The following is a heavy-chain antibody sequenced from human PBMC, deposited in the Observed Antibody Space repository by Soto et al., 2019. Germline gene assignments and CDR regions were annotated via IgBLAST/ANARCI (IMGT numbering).Heavy chain of an antibody. CDR2: IIPIFGTA. V-gene: IGHV1-69*01. CDR1: GGTFSSYA. Sequence: QVQLVQSGAEVKKPGSSVKVSCKASGGTFSSYAISWLRQAPGQGLEWMGGIIPIFGTANYAQKFQGRVTITADESTSTAYMELSSLRSEDTAVYYCARGNCGGDCYIPGYYYYGMDVWGQGTTVTVSS. J-gene: IGHJ6*02. CDR3: ARGNCGGDCYIPGYYYYGMDV. D-gene: IGHD2-21*02.